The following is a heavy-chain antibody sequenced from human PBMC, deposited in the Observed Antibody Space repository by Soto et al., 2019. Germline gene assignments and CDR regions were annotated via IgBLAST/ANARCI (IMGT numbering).Heavy chain of an antibody. D-gene: IGHD1-26*01. J-gene: IGHJ5*02. CDR2: ISPSNGNT. V-gene: IGHV1-18*04. CDR1: GYSFTNYD. Sequence: DSVKVSCKASGYSFTNYDINWVRQAPGQGLEWMGWISPSNGNTNYAEKVQGRVTMTTDTSTSTAYMELRSLISDDTAVYYCARDRHVGLGGIVDYNSFDPWGQGTLVTVSS. CDR3: ARDRHVGLGGIVDYNSFDP.